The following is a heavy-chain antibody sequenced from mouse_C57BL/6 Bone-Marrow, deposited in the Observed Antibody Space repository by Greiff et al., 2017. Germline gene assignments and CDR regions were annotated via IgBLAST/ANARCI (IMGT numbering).Heavy chain of an antibody. J-gene: IGHJ1*03. CDR1: GYTFTSYD. Sequence: QVQLKESGPELVKPGASVKLSCKASGYTFTSYDINWVKQRPGQGLEWIGWIYPRDGSTKYNEKFKGKATLTVATSSSTAYMELHSLNSEDSAVYFCARLEFDGSSGDWYFDVWGTGTTVTVSS. CDR3: ARLEFDGSSGDWYFDV. V-gene: IGHV1-85*01. D-gene: IGHD1-1*01. CDR2: IYPRDGST.